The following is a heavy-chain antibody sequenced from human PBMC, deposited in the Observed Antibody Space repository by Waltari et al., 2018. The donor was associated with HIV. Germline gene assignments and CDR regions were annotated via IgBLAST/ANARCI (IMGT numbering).Heavy chain of an antibody. Sequence: EVHLVESGGGLVQRGRSLRLSCKASGFKFGAYSVTWFRQAPGKGLEWVGFIRSKPYGGTREYAASVKGRFTISRDDSKNIAFLQMDSLKIEDTAVYYCARGVNLRCTGDCYSAYWGQGTLVTVSS. V-gene: IGHV3-49*03. CDR3: ARGVNLRCTGDCYSAY. D-gene: IGHD2-21*02. CDR2: IRSKPYGGTR. CDR1: GFKFGAYS. J-gene: IGHJ4*02.